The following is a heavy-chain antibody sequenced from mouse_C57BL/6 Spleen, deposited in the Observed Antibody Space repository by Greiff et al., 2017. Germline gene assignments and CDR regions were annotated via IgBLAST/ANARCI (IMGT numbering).Heavy chain of an antibody. V-gene: IGHV5-9*01. CDR3: ARQCEGVFAY. Sequence: EVQLVESGGGLVKPGGSLKLSCAASGFTFSSYTMSWVRQTPEKRLEWVATISGGGGNTYYPDSVKGRFTLSRDNAKNTLYLQMSSLRSEDTALYYCARQCEGVFAYWGQGTLVTVSA. CDR2: ISGGGGNT. J-gene: IGHJ3*01. CDR1: GFTFSSYT.